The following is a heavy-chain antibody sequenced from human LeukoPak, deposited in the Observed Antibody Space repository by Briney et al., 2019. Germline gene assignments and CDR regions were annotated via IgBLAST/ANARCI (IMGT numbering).Heavy chain of an antibody. D-gene: IGHD3-9*01. CDR1: GFTFSSYA. CDR2: ISSNGGST. Sequence: PGGSLRLSCSASGFTFSSYAMHWVRQAPGKGLEYVSAISSNGGSTYYADSVKGRFTISRDNSKNTLYLQMSSLRAEDTALYCCVKDPGAYYDILTGYYYGMDVWGQGTTVTVSS. V-gene: IGHV3-64D*06. CDR3: VKDPGAYYDILTGYYYGMDV. J-gene: IGHJ6*02.